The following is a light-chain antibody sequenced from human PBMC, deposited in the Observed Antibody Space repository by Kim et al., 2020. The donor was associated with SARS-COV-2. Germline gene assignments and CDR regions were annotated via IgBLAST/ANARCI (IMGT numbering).Light chain of an antibody. CDR2: GAS. CDR3: HQYNDWPPGDT. CDR1: QSVSSN. Sequence: SPGERATLSCRASQSVSSNLAWYQLKPGLAPRLLIYGASTRATGIPARFSGTGSGTEFTLTISSLQSEDFALYYCHQYNDWPPGDTFGQGTKLEI. J-gene: IGKJ2*01. V-gene: IGKV3-15*01.